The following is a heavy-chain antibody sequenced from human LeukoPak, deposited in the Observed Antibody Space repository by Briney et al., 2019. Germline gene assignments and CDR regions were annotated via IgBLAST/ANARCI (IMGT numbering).Heavy chain of an antibody. Sequence: PSETLSLICTVSGGSISSGDDYWNWVRQPPGKGLEWIGYIYYSENTYYNPSLKSRVTISVDTSKNQFSLKLTSVTAADTAVYYCARRVEPSLVWGGYPISWGQGTLVTVSS. CDR1: GGSISSGDDY. V-gene: IGHV4-30-4*08. D-gene: IGHD3-16*02. CDR2: IYYSENT. J-gene: IGHJ5*02. CDR3: ARRVEPSLVWGGYPIS.